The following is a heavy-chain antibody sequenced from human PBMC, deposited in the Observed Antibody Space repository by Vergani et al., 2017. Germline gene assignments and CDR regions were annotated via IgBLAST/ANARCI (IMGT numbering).Heavy chain of an antibody. CDR2: IYSGGST. CDR3: SRNLSFCGGDCYSTFYYYYMDV. D-gene: IGHD2-21*01. J-gene: IGHJ6*03. Sequence: EVQLVETGGGLIQPGGSLRLSCAASGFTVSSNYMSWVRQAPGKGLEWVSVIYSGGSTYYAESVKGRFTISRDNSKNTLYLQMNSLRAEDTAVYYCSRNLSFCGGDCYSTFYYYYMDVWGRGTTVTVSS. V-gene: IGHV3-53*02. CDR1: GFTVSSNY.